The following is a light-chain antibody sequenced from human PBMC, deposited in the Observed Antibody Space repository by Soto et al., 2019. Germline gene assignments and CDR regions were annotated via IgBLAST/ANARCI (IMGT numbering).Light chain of an antibody. CDR2: VNS. CDR1: SSNIGAGYD. J-gene: IGLJ2*01. CDR3: QSYDSSLSGPGLVI. V-gene: IGLV1-40*01. Sequence: QSVLTQPPSVSGTPGQRVTISCTGSSSNIGAGYDVHWYQQLPGTAPKLLVYVNSNRPSGVPDRFSGSKSGTSASLAITGLQAEDEADYYCQSYDSSLSGPGLVIFGGGTKLTV.